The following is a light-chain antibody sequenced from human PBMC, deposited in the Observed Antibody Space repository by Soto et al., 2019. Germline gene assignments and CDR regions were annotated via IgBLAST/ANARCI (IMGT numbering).Light chain of an antibody. V-gene: IGKV3-20*01. CDR3: QQSGRP. Sequence: TQSPSTLSASVGDRVTITCRASQSLTSDYLAWYQQKPGQTPRLLIHGASSRATGIPDRFSGSGSGTDFTLTISRLEPEDSAVYYCQQSGRPFGQGTKVDIK. J-gene: IGKJ1*01. CDR2: GAS. CDR1: QSLTSDY.